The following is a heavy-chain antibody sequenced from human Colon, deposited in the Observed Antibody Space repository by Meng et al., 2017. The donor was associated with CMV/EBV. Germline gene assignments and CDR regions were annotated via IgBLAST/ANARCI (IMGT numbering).Heavy chain of an antibody. J-gene: IGHJ4*02. CDR3: AGGYCSSTSCRRLDY. Sequence: SETLSLTCTVSGGSISNSNYYWGWIRQPPGKGLQWIGSIYYSGSTYHNPSLKSRVSISVDTSKNQLSLKLSSVTAADTALYYCAGGYCSSTSCRRLDYWGQGTLVTVSS. CDR2: IYYSGST. V-gene: IGHV4-39*07. CDR1: GGSISNSNYY. D-gene: IGHD2-2*01.